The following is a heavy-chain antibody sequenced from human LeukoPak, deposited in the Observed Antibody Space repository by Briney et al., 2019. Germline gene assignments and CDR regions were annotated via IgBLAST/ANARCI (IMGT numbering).Heavy chain of an antibody. CDR2: IYHSGST. CDR3: ARALGATDY. Sequence: SQTLSLTCAVSGGSISSGGYSWSWIRQPPGKGLEWIGYIYHSGSTYYNPSLKSRVTISVDRSKNQFSLKLSSVTAADTAVYYCARALGATDYWGQGTLVTVSS. V-gene: IGHV4-30-2*01. D-gene: IGHD1-26*01. CDR1: GGSISSGGYS. J-gene: IGHJ4*02.